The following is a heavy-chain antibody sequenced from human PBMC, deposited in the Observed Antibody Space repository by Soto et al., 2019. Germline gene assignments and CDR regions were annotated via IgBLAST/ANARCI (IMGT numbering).Heavy chain of an antibody. CDR3: ARVMANYGDSEYFQP. V-gene: IGHV4-59*01. Sequence: PSETLSLTCTVSGDSISNYYWSWIRQPPGKGLEWIGHVFSSGRTNYNPSLKSRVTISVDTSKNQFSLKLSSVTAADTAVYYCARVMANYGDSEYFQPWGQGTLVTVSS. D-gene: IGHD1-7*01. CDR2: VFSSGRT. J-gene: IGHJ1*01. CDR1: GDSISNYY.